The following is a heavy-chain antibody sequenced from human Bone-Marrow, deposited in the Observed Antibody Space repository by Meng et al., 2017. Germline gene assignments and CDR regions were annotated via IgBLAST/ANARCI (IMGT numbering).Heavy chain of an antibody. V-gene: IGHV4-34*01. CDR2: INHSGST. Sequence: QVQHQQWGAVLLMPSGTLSITCVVSGGSFIDYYWSWFRQPPGKVLEWIGEINHSGSTNYNPSLESRATISVDTSQNNLSLKLSSVTAADSAVYYCARGPTTMAHDFDYWGQGTLVTVSS. CDR1: GGSFIDYY. CDR3: ARGPTTMAHDFDY. D-gene: IGHD4-11*01. J-gene: IGHJ4*02.